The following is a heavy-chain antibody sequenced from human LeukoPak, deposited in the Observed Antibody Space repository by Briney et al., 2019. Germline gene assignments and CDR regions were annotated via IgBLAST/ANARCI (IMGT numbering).Heavy chain of an antibody. Sequence: ASVKVSCKASGYTFTGYYVHWVRQAPGQGVEGMGWINPNTGDTNYAQKFQGRVTMARDTSISTVYMEMSRLRSDDTAVYYCAREAGVYQGNALDIWGQGTMVTVSS. CDR1: GYTFTGYY. V-gene: IGHV1-2*02. J-gene: IGHJ3*02. CDR3: AREAGVYQGNALDI. CDR2: INPNTGDT. D-gene: IGHD5/OR15-5a*01.